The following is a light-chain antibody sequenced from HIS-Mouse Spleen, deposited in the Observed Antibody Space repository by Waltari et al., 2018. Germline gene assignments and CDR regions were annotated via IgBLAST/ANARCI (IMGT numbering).Light chain of an antibody. CDR2: EVS. V-gene: IGLV2-14*01. Sequence: QSALTQPASVSGSPGQSTTIPCTGTSSDVGGYNYVTWYQQHPGNSPKLMIYEVSNRPSGVSNRFSGSKSGNTASLTISGLQAEDEADYYCSSYTSSSTLWVFGGGTKLTVL. J-gene: IGLJ3*02. CDR1: SSDVGGYNY. CDR3: SSYTSSSTLWV.